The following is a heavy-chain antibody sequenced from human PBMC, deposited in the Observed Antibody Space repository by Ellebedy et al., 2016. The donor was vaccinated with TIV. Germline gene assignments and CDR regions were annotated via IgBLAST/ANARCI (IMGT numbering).Heavy chain of an antibody. V-gene: IGHV3-74*01. CDR3: ANSDGVIRFDP. CDR1: GFTFSNYW. J-gene: IGHJ5*02. Sequence: GESLKISCAASGFTFSNYWMHWVRQAPGKGLVWVSHINTDGSITDYADSVRGRFTISRDNARNTLYLQMNSLRAEDTALYYCANSDGVIRFDPWGRGTLVTVPS. CDR2: INTDGSIT. D-gene: IGHD3-16*02.